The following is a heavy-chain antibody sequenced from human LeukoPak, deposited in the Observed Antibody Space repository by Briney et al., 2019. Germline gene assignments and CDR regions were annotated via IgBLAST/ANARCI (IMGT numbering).Heavy chain of an antibody. CDR2: TQSSGTT. J-gene: IGHJ4*02. D-gene: IGHD2-21*01. Sequence: SETLSLTCTVSGDSVSNDNYYWNWIRQHPAKGLEWLAFTQSSGTTRYNPSLKSRLIVSLDTSKNQFSLKLTAVTAADTAVYYCAGGGDSRKAGYWGRGTLITVSS. V-gene: IGHV4-31*03. CDR1: GDSVSNDNYY. CDR3: AGGGDSRKAGY.